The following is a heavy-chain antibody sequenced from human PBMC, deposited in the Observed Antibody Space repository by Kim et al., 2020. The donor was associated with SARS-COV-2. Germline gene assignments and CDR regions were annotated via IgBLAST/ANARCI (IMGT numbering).Heavy chain of an antibody. CDR3: ARGGSGTSLFDY. Sequence: SETLSLTCTVSGGSISSYYWSWIRQPPGKGLEWIGYIYYSGSTNYNPSLKSRVTISVDTSKNQFSLKLSSVTAADTAVYYCARGGSGTSLFDYWGQGTLVTVSS. D-gene: IGHD1-7*01. V-gene: IGHV4-59*13. CDR1: GGSISSYY. J-gene: IGHJ4*02. CDR2: IYYSGST.